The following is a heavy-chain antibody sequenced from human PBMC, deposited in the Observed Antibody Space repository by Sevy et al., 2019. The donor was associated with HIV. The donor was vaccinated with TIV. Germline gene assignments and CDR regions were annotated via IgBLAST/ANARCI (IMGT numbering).Heavy chain of an antibody. Sequence: GGFLRLSCSASGFTFRSFSMHWVRQAPGKGLEWVAAIWYDGRTKQYTDSVKGRFTISRDNSKNMLSLEMNSLRAEDTGLYFCARDSARVVVPTAGFDSWGHGTVVTVSS. J-gene: IGHJ5*01. D-gene: IGHD2-2*01. CDR1: GFTFRSFS. CDR3: ARDSARVVVPTAGFDS. V-gene: IGHV3-33*01. CDR2: IWYDGRTK.